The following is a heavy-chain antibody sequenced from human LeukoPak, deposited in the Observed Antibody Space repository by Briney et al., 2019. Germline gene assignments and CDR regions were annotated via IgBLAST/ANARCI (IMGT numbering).Heavy chain of an antibody. Sequence: GGSLRLSCAASGFTFSSYAMSWVRQAPGKGLEWVSDISASGGTIYYADSVEGRFTISRDNAKNSLYLQVNSLRDEDTAVYYCARGLAYCGGDCYRALDYWGQGILVTVSS. CDR3: ARGLAYCGGDCYRALDY. J-gene: IGHJ4*02. D-gene: IGHD2-21*02. V-gene: IGHV3-48*02. CDR1: GFTFSSYA. CDR2: ISASGGTI.